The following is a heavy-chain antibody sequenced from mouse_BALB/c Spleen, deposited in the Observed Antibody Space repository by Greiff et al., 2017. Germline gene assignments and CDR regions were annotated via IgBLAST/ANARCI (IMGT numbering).Heavy chain of an antibody. J-gene: IGHJ2*01. D-gene: IGHD1-1*02. CDR1: GFTFSSFG. V-gene: IGHV5-17*02. CDR2: ISSGSSTI. CDR3: ARHYGGFDY. Sequence: EVMLVESGGGLVQPGGSRKLSCAASGFTFSSFGMHWVRQAPEKGLEWVAYISSGSSTIYYADTVKGRFTISRDNPKNTLFLQMTSLRSEDTAMYYCARHYGGFDYWGQGTTLTVSS.